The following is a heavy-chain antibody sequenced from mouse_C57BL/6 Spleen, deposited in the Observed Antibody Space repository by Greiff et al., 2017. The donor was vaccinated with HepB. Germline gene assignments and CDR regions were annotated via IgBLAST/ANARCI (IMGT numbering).Heavy chain of an antibody. CDR1: GFTFSDYG. CDR3: ARPGPYYAMDY. V-gene: IGHV5-17*01. Sequence: VQLKESGGGLVKPGGSLKLSCAASGFTFSDYGMHWVRQAPEKGLEWVAYISSGSSTIYYADTVKGRFTISRDNAKNTLFLQMTSLRSEDTAMYYCARPGPYYAMDYWGQGTSVTVSS. J-gene: IGHJ4*01. D-gene: IGHD4-1*01. CDR2: ISSGSSTI.